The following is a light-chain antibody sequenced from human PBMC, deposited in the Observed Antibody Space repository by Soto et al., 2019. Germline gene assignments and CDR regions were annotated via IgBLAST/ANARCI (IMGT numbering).Light chain of an antibody. CDR1: QNILYSSTKTKY. V-gene: IGKV4-1*01. J-gene: IGKJ2*01. CDR2: WAS. Sequence: DIVMTQSPDSLAVSLGERATINCTSSQNILYSSTKTKYLAWYQQKPGQPPKLLIYWASTRESGVPDRFSGSESEIDFTLTISSLQAEDVAVYYCQQYYTTAYTFGQGTKLEIK. CDR3: QQYYTTAYT.